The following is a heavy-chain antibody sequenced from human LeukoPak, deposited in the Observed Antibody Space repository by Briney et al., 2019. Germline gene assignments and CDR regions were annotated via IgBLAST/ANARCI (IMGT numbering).Heavy chain of an antibody. Sequence: SETLSLTCTVSGGSISSSSYYWGWIRQPPGKGLEWIGSIYYSGSTYYNPSLKSRVTISVDTSKNQFSLKLSSVTAADTAVYYCARSRTMVRGVIGRFDPWAREPWSPSPQ. J-gene: IGHJ5*02. CDR2: IYYSGST. V-gene: IGHV4-39*07. CDR3: ARSRTMVRGVIGRFDP. D-gene: IGHD3-10*01. CDR1: GGSISSSSYY.